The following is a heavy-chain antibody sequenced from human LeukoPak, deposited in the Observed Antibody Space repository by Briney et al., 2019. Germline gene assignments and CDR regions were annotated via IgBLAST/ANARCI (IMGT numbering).Heavy chain of an antibody. D-gene: IGHD4-23*01. CDR1: GFTFSRYW. J-gene: IGHJ4*02. V-gene: IGHV3-74*01. CDR2: INGDGSST. Sequence: GGSLRLSCAASGFTFSRYWMHWVRQAPGKGLVWVSRINGDGSSTSYADSVKGRFTISRDNAKNTLYLQMNSLRAEDTAVYYCARGAYGGNFFGYWGQGILVTVSS. CDR3: ARGAYGGNFFGY.